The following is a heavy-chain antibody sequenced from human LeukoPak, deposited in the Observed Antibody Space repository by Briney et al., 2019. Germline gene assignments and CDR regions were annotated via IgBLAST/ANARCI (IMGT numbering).Heavy chain of an antibody. Sequence: VASVKVSCKASGYTFTSYGISWVRQAPGQGLEWMGWISAYNGNTNYAQKLQGRVTMTTDTSTSTAYMELRSLRSDDTAVYYCARVVGVPAARNWFDPWGQGTLVTVSS. J-gene: IGHJ5*02. D-gene: IGHD2-2*01. V-gene: IGHV1-18*01. CDR2: ISAYNGNT. CDR1: GYTFTSYG. CDR3: ARVVGVPAARNWFDP.